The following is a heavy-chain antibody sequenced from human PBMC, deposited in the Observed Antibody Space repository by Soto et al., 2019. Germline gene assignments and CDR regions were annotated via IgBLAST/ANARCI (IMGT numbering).Heavy chain of an antibody. J-gene: IGHJ4*02. CDR1: GGSFSGYY. CDR2: INHSGST. V-gene: IGHV4-34*01. CDR3: ARDKITGLFDY. Sequence: QVQLQQWGAGLLKPSETLSLTCAVYGGSFSGYYWTWIRQPPGTGLEWIGEINHSGSTNYNPSRRSRVTISVDTSKNQFSLKLTSVTAAATAVYYCARDKITGLFDYWGQGTLVTVSS. D-gene: IGHD2-8*02.